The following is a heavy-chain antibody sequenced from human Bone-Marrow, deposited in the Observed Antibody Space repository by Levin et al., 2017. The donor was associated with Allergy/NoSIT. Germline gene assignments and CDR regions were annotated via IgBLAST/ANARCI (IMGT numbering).Heavy chain of an antibody. V-gene: IGHV3-30*18. Sequence: GGSLRLSCAASGFRFSDYGMQWVRQAPGKGPEWMAVISTDGGRQYYADSVKGRFTISRDNSKNTVSLQMDSLRVEDTAVYYCAKEFAAGYSNGWPTDYWGQGTPVTVSS. CDR2: ISTDGGRQ. D-gene: IGHD6-19*01. CDR3: AKEFAAGYSNGWPTDY. J-gene: IGHJ4*02. CDR1: GFRFSDYG.